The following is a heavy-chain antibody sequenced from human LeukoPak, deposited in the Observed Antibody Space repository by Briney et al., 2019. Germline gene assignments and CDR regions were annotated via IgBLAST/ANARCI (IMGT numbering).Heavy chain of an antibody. CDR3: ARDAGHDPGYFDY. Sequence: GGSLRLSCAGSGFTVSSSYMNWVRQAPGKGLECVSDLSSGGTTYYADSVKGRFTISRDNSKNTLYLQMNNLRAEDTAVYFCARDAGHDPGYFDYWGQGTLVTVSS. J-gene: IGHJ4*02. CDR2: LSSGGTT. CDR1: GFTVSSSY. V-gene: IGHV3-53*01.